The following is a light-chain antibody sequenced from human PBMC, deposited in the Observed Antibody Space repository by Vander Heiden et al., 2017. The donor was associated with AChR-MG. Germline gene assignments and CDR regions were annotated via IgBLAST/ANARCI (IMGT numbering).Light chain of an antibody. CDR2: GAS. J-gene: IGKJ1*01. CDR3: QQYNNWPRT. Sequence: EIVMTQSPATLSVSPGERATLSCRASQSVSSNLAWYQHKPGQAPRLLIYGASTRATGIPARFSGSGSGTEFTLTISSLQSEDFAVYYCQQYNNWPRTFGQRTKVEIK. CDR1: QSVSSN. V-gene: IGKV3-15*01.